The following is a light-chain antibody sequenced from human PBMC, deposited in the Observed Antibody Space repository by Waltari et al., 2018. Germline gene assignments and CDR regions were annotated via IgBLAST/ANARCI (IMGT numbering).Light chain of an antibody. CDR2: AAF. Sequence: ILLTTSPGTLSLSPGERATLSCRARRSVTSKYLTWYQQKPGQAPSLLMYAAFNMASGIPDRFSGSGSGTDFTLTISRLEPEDFAVYYCQQYGTSPLTFGGGTRVDLK. CDR1: RSVTSKY. J-gene: IGKJ4*01. V-gene: IGKV3-20*01. CDR3: QQYGTSPLT.